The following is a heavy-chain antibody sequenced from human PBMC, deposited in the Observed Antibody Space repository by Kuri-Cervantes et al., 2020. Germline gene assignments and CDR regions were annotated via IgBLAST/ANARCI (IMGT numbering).Heavy chain of an antibody. CDR3: ARDPGSGSYFGYYYYYMDV. Sequence: GGSLRLSCAASGFSLSTYTMNWVRQAPGKGLEWISFISSSSDYTFYTDSVKGRFTISRDNAENSLYLQMNSLRAEDTAVYYCARDPGSGSYFGYYYYYMDVWGKGTTVTVSS. J-gene: IGHJ6*03. CDR2: ISSSSDYT. V-gene: IGHV3-21*01. CDR1: GFSLSTYT. D-gene: IGHD1-26*01.